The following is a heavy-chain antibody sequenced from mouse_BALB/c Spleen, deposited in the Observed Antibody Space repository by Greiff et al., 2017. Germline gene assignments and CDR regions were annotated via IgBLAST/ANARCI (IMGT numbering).Heavy chain of an antibody. D-gene: IGHD1-1*01. CDR2: IDPENGNT. Sequence: EVKLVESGAELVRPGALVKLSCKASGFNIKDYYMHWVKQRPEQGLEWIGWIDPENGNTIYDPKFQGKASITADTSSNTAYLQLSSLTSEDTAVYYCAREGSSSGFAYWGQGTLVTVSA. V-gene: IGHV14-1*02. CDR1: GFNIKDYY. CDR3: AREGSSSGFAY. J-gene: IGHJ3*01.